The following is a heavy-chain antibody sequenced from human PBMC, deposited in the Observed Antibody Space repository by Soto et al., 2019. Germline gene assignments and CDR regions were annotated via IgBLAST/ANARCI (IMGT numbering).Heavy chain of an antibody. V-gene: IGHV1-2*02. Sequence: QVQLVQSGAEVRTPGASVKVSCKASGYTFTDFYMHWVRQAPGQGLEWMGWINPNRGGTNYAQKFQGRVTMTRDTSISTAYMELNRLRSDDTAMYYCTFQRRGVLCWGQGTLVTVSS. CDR2: INPNRGGT. CDR1: GYTFTDFY. CDR3: TFQRRGVLC. J-gene: IGHJ4*02. D-gene: IGHD2-2*01.